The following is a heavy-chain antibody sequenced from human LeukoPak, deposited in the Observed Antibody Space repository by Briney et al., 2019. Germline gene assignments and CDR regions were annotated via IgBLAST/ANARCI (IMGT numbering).Heavy chain of an antibody. CDR2: ISSSGSTI. Sequence: GGSLRLSCAASEFTFTNFWMTWFRLAPGKGLEWVSYISSSGSTIYYADSVKGRFTISRDNAKNSLYLQMNSLRAEDTAVYYCARDTTRGGAFDIWGQGTMVTVSS. J-gene: IGHJ3*02. D-gene: IGHD1-14*01. CDR3: ARDTTRGGAFDI. V-gene: IGHV3-48*04. CDR1: EFTFTNFW.